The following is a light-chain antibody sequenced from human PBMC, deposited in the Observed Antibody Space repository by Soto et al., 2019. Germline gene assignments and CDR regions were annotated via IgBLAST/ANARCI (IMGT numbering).Light chain of an antibody. V-gene: IGLV2-8*01. J-gene: IGLJ1*01. CDR1: SSDVGGYNY. CDR3: SPYARRNISGV. Sequence: QSVLTQPPSASGSPGQSVTISCTGTSSDVGGYNYVSWYQQHPGKAPKLMIYEVSKRPSGVPDRFSGSKSGNTASLTVSGLQAEDEADYYCSPYARRNISGVFGTGTNV. CDR2: EVS.